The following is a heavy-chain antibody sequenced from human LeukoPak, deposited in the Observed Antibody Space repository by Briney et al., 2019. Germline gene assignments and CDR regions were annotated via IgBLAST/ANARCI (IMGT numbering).Heavy chain of an antibody. J-gene: IGHJ4*02. CDR3: ARDWWDIVVVTAHPQKRFDY. Sequence: ASVKVSCKASGYTFTSYGISWVRQAPGQGLEWMGWISAYNGNTNYAQKLQGSVTMTTDTSTSTAYMELRSLRSDDTAVYYCARDWWDIVVVTAHPQKRFDYWGQGTLVTVSS. CDR2: ISAYNGNT. D-gene: IGHD2-21*02. CDR1: GYTFTSYG. V-gene: IGHV1-18*01.